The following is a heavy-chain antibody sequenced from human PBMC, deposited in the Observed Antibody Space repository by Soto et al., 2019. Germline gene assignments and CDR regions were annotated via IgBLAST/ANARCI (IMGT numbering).Heavy chain of an antibody. J-gene: IGHJ4*02. CDR2: IWCDGSNE. D-gene: IGHD4-17*01. CDR3: ARDSRGGDYVPYHDY. CDR1: GFTFSSHG. Sequence: QVQLVESGGGVVQPGRSLRLSCVASGFTFSSHGMHWVRQAPGKGLEWVAVIWCDGSNEYYADSVKGRFTISRDNSQSTLYLQRSSLRPENTAVYFSARDSRGGDYVPYHDYWGQGTLVTVSS. V-gene: IGHV3-33*01.